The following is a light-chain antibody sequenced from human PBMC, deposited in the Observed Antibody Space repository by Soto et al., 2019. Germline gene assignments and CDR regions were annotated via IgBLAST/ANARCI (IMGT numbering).Light chain of an antibody. Sequence: QSVLTQPASVSGSPGQSITISCTGTSSDLAIYNYVSWYQQQPGKAPKLMIYQVTNRPSGVSNPFSGSRSGNTASLTISGLQAEDEADYYCSSYTDSSNYGFGTGTKGTVL. CDR3: SSYTDSSNYG. V-gene: IGLV2-14*01. J-gene: IGLJ1*01. CDR2: QVT. CDR1: SSDLAIYNY.